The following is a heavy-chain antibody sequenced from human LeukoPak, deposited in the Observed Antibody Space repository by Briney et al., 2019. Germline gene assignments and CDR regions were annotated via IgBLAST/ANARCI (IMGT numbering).Heavy chain of an antibody. J-gene: IGHJ3*02. Sequence: SETLSLTCTVSGGSVSSYYWNWIRQPPGKGLEWIGYIYYSGSINYNPSLKSRVTISGDTPKNQISLKLSFVTAADTAVYYCARDNHYYADRDVFDIWGQGTMVTVSS. D-gene: IGHD3-10*01. CDR2: IYYSGSI. CDR1: GGSVSSYY. V-gene: IGHV4-59*02. CDR3: ARDNHYYADRDVFDI.